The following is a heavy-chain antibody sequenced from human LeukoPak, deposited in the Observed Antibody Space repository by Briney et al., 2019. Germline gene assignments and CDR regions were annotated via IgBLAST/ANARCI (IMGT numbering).Heavy chain of an antibody. J-gene: IGHJ4*02. CDR3: VGDQADTQFDSGEMIPLAH. CDR1: GFSFGDYS. Sequence: GGSLRLSCGVSGFSFGDYSMNWVRQTPEKGLEWLSSIDSSGAYIYYADSVKARVTISRDNAKNSLFLQMSRLRAEDTAVYYCVGDQADTQFDSGEMIPLAHWGQGTLVIVSS. D-gene: IGHD5-24*01. CDR2: IDSSGAYI. V-gene: IGHV3-21*01.